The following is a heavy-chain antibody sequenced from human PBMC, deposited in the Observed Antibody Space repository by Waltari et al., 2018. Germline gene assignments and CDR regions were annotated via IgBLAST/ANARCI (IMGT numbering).Heavy chain of an antibody. Sequence: SGSTNYNPSLKSRVTISVDTSKNQFSLKLSSVTAADTAVYYCARDQAPLDTALIFDLWGRGTLVTVSS. J-gene: IGHJ2*01. D-gene: IGHD5-18*01. CDR2: SGST. V-gene: IGHV4-59*01. CDR3: ARDQAPLDTALIFDL.